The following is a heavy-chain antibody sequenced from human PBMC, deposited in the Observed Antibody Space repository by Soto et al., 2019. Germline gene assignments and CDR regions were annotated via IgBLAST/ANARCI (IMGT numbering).Heavy chain of an antibody. Sequence: EVQLLDSGGGLVQPGGSLRLSCAASGFTFSNYAMTWVPQVPGKGLEWVSGISGSGGRSYYADSVKGRFTISRDNSKSTLYLQMNSLRAEDTAVYYCAKAYFVWSSEQPYYFDYWGQGTLVTVSS. CDR3: AKAYFVWSSEQPYYFDY. V-gene: IGHV3-23*01. CDR2: ISGSGGRS. J-gene: IGHJ4*02. CDR1: GFTFSNYA. D-gene: IGHD3-16*01.